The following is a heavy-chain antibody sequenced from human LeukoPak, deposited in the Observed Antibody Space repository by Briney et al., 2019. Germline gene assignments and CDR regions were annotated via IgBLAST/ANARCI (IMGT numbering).Heavy chain of an antibody. Sequence: PGGSLRLSCAASGFTLSSYWMSWVRQAPGKGLEWVANIKQDGSEKYYVDSVKGRFTISRDNAKNSLYLQMNSLRADDTAVYYCASHGGSLGAFDIWGQGTMVTVSS. CDR3: ASHGGSLGAFDI. D-gene: IGHD1-26*01. V-gene: IGHV3-7*03. CDR2: IKQDGSEK. J-gene: IGHJ3*02. CDR1: GFTLSSYW.